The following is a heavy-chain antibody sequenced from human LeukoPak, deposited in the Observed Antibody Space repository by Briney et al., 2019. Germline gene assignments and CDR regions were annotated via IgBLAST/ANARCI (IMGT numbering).Heavy chain of an antibody. D-gene: IGHD6-6*01. J-gene: IGHJ6*02. V-gene: IGHV3-66*01. CDR3: ARDPGLVNGMGD. CDR1: GSTVRSDY. CDR2: IYRGST. Sequence: GGSLRLSCAASGSTVRSDYMSWVRQAPMKGLEWVSVIYRGSTYYADSVKGRFTVSSDNSKNTVDLQMNSLRVEDTAVYYCARDPGLVNGMGDWGQGTTVTVS.